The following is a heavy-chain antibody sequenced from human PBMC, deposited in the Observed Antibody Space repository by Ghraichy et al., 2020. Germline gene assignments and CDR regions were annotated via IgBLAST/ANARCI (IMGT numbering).Heavy chain of an antibody. Sequence: SETLSLTCAVYGGSFSGYYWSWIRQPPGKGLEWIGEINHSGSTNYNPSLKSRVTISVDTSKNQFSLKLSSVTAADTAVYYCARGLSYCSSTSCYAGNWFDPWGQGTLVTVSS. V-gene: IGHV4-34*01. D-gene: IGHD2-2*01. CDR1: GGSFSGYY. J-gene: IGHJ5*02. CDR3: ARGLSYCSSTSCYAGNWFDP. CDR2: INHSGST.